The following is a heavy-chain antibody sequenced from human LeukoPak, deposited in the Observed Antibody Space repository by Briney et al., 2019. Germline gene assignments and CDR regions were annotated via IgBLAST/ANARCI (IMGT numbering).Heavy chain of an antibody. D-gene: IGHD3-22*01. Sequence: GGSLRLSCAASGFTFSSYSMNWVRQAPGKGLEWVSPISSSSSYIYYADSVKGRFTISRDNAKNSLYLQMNSLRAEDTAVYYCARVVVDYDSSGYFDYWGQGTLVTVSS. CDR3: ARVVVDYDSSGYFDY. CDR1: GFTFSSYS. V-gene: IGHV3-21*01. J-gene: IGHJ4*02. CDR2: ISSSSSYI.